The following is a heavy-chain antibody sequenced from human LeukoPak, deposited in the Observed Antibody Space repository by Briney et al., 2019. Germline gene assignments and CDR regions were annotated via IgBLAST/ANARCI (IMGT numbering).Heavy chain of an antibody. CDR2: INTNTGNP. Sequence: GASVKVSCKASGYIFPSYNIYWVRQAPGQGLEWMGWINTNTGNPTYAQGFTGRFVFSLDTSVSTAYLQISSLKAEDTAVYYCARRHHPVVVSIHWYFDLWGRGTLVTVSS. J-gene: IGHJ2*01. CDR3: ARRHHPVVVSIHWYFDL. CDR1: GYIFPSYN. D-gene: IGHD2-21*01. V-gene: IGHV7-4-1*02.